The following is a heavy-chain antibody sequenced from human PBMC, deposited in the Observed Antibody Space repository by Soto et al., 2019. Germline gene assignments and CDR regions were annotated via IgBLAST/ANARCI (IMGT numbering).Heavy chain of an antibody. CDR2: IGTDGNT. Sequence: PGGSLRLSCAASGFTFNSYAMNWVRQAPGKGLAWVSAIGTDGNTYYANSVKGRFTISRDNSRTTLYLQMNSLRVEDAALYYCVRKCPATRRFDYWGQGTLVTVSS. CDR1: GFTFNSYA. V-gene: IGHV3-23*01. CDR3: VRKCPATRRFDY. J-gene: IGHJ4*01.